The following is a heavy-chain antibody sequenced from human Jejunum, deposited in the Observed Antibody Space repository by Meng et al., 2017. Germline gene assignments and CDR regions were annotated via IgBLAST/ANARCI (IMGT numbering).Heavy chain of an antibody. D-gene: IGHD2-15*01. CDR2: VRDKSNSYST. CDR1: GFTFSDHY. Sequence: GESLKISCAASGFTFSDHYMDWVRQAPGMGLEWVGRVRDKSNSYSTEYAASVKGRFTISRDDSKNSLYLPMSSLNTEDTAVYFCARGPHCSGGSCRNYFYVMDVWGQGTTVTVSS. J-gene: IGHJ6*02. CDR3: ARGPHCSGGSCRNYFYVMDV. V-gene: IGHV3-72*01.